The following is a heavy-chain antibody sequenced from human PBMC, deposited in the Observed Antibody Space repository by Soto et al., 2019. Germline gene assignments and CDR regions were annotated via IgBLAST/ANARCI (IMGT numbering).Heavy chain of an antibody. J-gene: IGHJ4*02. CDR1: GFTVSSNY. V-gene: IGHV3-53*02. CDR2: IYSGGST. CDR3: ARAYRGYISSSGGLGFDY. D-gene: IGHD6-6*01. Sequence: EVQLVETGGGLIQPGGSLRLSCAASGFTVSSNYMSWVRQAPGKGLEWFSVIYSGGSTYYADSVKGRFTISRDNSKNTLYLQMNSLRAEDTAVYYCARAYRGYISSSGGLGFDYWGQGTLVTVSS.